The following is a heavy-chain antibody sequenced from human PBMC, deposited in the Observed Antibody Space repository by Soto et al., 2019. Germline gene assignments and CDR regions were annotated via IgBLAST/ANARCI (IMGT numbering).Heavy chain of an antibody. D-gene: IGHD1-26*01. CDR1: GFTFSSYW. Sequence: GVSLRLSCAASGFTFSSYWMSWVRQAPGKGLEWVANIKQDGSEKYYVDSVKGRFTISRDNAKNSLYLQMNSLRAEDTAVYYCARYFLEWELLRVSHYFDYWGQGTLVTVSS. CDR2: IKQDGSEK. V-gene: IGHV3-7*01. CDR3: ARYFLEWELLRVSHYFDY. J-gene: IGHJ4*02.